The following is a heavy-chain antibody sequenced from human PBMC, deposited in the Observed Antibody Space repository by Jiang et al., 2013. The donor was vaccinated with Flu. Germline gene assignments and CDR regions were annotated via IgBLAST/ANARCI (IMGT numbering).Heavy chain of an antibody. J-gene: IGHJ5*02. CDR2: IIPIIDTP. CDR1: GGSFSSYT. D-gene: IGHD2/OR15-2a*01. V-gene: IGHV1-69*08. CDR3: ARDVTAHNWFDP. Sequence: GAEVKKPGSSVKVSCKASGGSFSSYTFSWVRQAPGQGLEWMGKIIPIIDTPNYAQKFQGRLTITADKSASTTYMELNSLTSDDTAVYYCARDVTAHNWFDPWGQGTLVTVSS.